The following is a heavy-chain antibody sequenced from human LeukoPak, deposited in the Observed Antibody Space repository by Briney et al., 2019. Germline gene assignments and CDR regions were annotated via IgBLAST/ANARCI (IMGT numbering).Heavy chain of an antibody. J-gene: IGHJ6*03. CDR1: GGTFSSYA. CDR3: AREAKGPAYYYYYMDV. V-gene: IGHV1-69*05. Sequence: SVKVSCKASGGTFSSYAISWVRQAPGQGLEWMGGIIPIFGTANYAQKFQGRVTITTDESTSTAYMELSSLRSEDTAVYYRAREAKGPAYYYYYMDVWGKGTTVTVSS. CDR2: IIPIFGTA.